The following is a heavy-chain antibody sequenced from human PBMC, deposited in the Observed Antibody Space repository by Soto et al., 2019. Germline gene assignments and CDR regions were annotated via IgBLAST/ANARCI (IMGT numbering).Heavy chain of an antibody. J-gene: IGHJ6*02. CDR3: ARALRYFDWLGSDYYYGMDV. CDR1: GGSISSSSYY. D-gene: IGHD3-9*01. Sequence: SETLSLTCTVSGGSISSSSYYWGWIRQPPGKGLEWIGSIYYSGSTNYNPSLKSRVTISVDTSKNQFSLKLSSVTAADTAVYYCARALRYFDWLGSDYYYGMDVWGQGTTVTVSS. V-gene: IGHV4-39*07. CDR2: IYYSGST.